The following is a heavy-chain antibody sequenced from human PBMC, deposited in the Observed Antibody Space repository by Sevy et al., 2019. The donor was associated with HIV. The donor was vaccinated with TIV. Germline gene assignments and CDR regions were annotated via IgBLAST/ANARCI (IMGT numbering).Heavy chain of an antibody. CDR3: ARGDKDGWFDP. Sequence: GGSLRLSCAASGFTFSSNTMYWLRQAPGKGLEWVSSISSRSTYIFYADSVKGRFTISRDNSKKSLFLQMNSLRVEDTAVYYCARGDKDGWFDPWGQGTPVTVSS. D-gene: IGHD3-9*01. V-gene: IGHV3-21*01. CDR1: GFTFSSNT. CDR2: ISSRSTYI. J-gene: IGHJ5*02.